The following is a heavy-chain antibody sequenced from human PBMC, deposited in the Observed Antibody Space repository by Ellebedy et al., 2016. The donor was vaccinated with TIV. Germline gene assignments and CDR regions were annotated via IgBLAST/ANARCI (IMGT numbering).Heavy chain of an antibody. D-gene: IGHD3-10*01. V-gene: IGHV3-23*01. J-gene: IGHJ4*02. Sequence: GESLKISXAASGFTFSSYAMSWVRQAPGKGLEWVSAISGSGGSTYYADSVKSRFTISRDNSKNTLYLQMNSLRAEDTAVYYCAKEAPMVRGVRGYFDYWGQGTLVTVSS. CDR3: AKEAPMVRGVRGYFDY. CDR1: GFTFSSYA. CDR2: ISGSGGST.